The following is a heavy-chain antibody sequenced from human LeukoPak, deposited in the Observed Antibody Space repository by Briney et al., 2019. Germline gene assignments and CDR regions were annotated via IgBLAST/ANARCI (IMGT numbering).Heavy chain of an antibody. D-gene: IGHD3-10*01. CDR1: GFTFSRNS. CDR2: ITGGSDYI. Sequence: PGGSLRLSCAASGFTFSRNSVNWVRQAPGKGLEWVSCITGGSDYIFYADSVRGRFTISRDNAKNSLYLQMNSLRAEDTAVYYCAKFKGHYGDSEYYFDYWGQGTLVTVSS. V-gene: IGHV3-21*01. J-gene: IGHJ4*02. CDR3: AKFKGHYGDSEYYFDY.